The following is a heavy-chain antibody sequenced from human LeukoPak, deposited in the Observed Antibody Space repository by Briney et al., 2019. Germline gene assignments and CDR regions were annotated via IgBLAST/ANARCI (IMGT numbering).Heavy chain of an antibody. J-gene: IGHJ4*02. Sequence: GGSLRLSCAASRFTFSTYHMPWVRQAPGKGLEWVAFIHNDGTNKYYVDSVRGRFTISRDNSKNTLFLQMNSLRTEDTAVYYCATLAVVATWGQGILVTVSS. V-gene: IGHV3-30*02. D-gene: IGHD6-19*01. CDR2: IHNDGTNK. CDR3: ATLAVVAT. CDR1: RFTFSTYH.